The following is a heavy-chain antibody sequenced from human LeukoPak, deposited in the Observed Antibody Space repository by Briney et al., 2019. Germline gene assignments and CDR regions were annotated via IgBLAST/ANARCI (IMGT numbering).Heavy chain of an antibody. J-gene: IGHJ4*02. Sequence: PSETLSLTCTVSGGSISSYYWSWIRQPPGKGLEWIGEINHSGSTNYNPSLKSRVTISVDTSKNQFSLKRSSVTAADTAVYYCARGPRRGTNLDYWGQGTLVTVPS. CDR3: ARGPRRGTNLDY. D-gene: IGHD5-24*01. CDR1: GGSISSYY. V-gene: IGHV4-34*01. CDR2: INHSGST.